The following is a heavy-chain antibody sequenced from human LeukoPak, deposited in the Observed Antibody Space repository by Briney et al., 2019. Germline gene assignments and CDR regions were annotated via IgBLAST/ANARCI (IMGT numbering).Heavy chain of an antibody. CDR1: GFTVSSNY. D-gene: IGHD6-19*01. J-gene: IGHJ4*02. CDR2: IYIGGST. CDR3: AREASGWGPRCYYFDY. V-gene: IGHV3-66*01. Sequence: PGGSLRLSCADSGFTVSSNYMSWVRQAPGKGLEWVSVIYIGGSTYYADSVKGRFTISRDNAKNTLYLQMNSLRAEDTAVYYCAREASGWGPRCYYFDYWGQGTMVTVSS.